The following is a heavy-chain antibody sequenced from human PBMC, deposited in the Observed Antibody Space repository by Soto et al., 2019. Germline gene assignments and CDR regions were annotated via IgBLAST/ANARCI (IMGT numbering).Heavy chain of an antibody. CDR3: AREADFLNWFDP. Sequence: EVQLVESGGGLVQPGGSLRLSCAASGFTFSSYSMNWVRQAPGKGLEWVSYISSSSGTIYYADSVKGRFTISRDNAKNSLYLQMNSLRAEDTAVYYCAREADFLNWFDPWGQGTLVTVSS. CDR2: ISSSSGTI. CDR1: GFTFSSYS. D-gene: IGHD3-3*01. J-gene: IGHJ5*02. V-gene: IGHV3-48*01.